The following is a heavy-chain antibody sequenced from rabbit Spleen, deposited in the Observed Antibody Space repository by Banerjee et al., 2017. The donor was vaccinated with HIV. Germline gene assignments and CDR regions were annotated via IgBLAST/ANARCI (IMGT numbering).Heavy chain of an antibody. CDR2: IAAGSGRFT. Sequence: QSLEESGGDLVKPGASLTLTCTASGFSFSSTDYMCWVRQAPGRGLEWIACIAAGSGRFTYYASWAKGRFTISKTSSTTVTLQMTSLTAADTATYFCARDTASSFSSYGMDLWGQGTLVTV. J-gene: IGHJ6*01. D-gene: IGHD8-1*01. V-gene: IGHV1S40*01. CDR1: GFSFSSTDY. CDR3: ARDTASSFSSYGMDL.